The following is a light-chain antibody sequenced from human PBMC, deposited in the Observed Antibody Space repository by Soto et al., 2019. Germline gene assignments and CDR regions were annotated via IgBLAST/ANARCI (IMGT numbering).Light chain of an antibody. J-gene: IGLJ1*01. CDR3: ISYTGSTALV. CDR2: EVS. Sequence: QSDLTQPPSVSGSPGQSITISCTGTSSDVGGYNYVSWYQQHPGKAPKLMIYEVSNRPSGVPDRFSGSKSGNTASLSVSGLQAEDEADYYCISYTGSTALVFGTGTKVTVL. V-gene: IGLV2-14*01. CDR1: SSDVGGYNY.